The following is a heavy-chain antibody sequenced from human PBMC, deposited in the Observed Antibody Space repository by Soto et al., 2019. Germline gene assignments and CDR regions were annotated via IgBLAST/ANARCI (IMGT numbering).Heavy chain of an antibody. CDR3: PRARVTIIQDPHYGLDV. V-gene: IGHV1-69*02. J-gene: IGHJ6*02. CDR2: VIPLLDMT. Sequence: QVQLVQSGAEVKKPGSSVKVSCKASGGTFRNYPITWVRQAPGQGLEWMGRVIPLLDMTNYAQTFQGRVTITADKSTSTSFMELSSLRSDDTAVYYCPRARVTIIQDPHYGLDVWGQGTTVTVSS. CDR1: GGTFRNYP. D-gene: IGHD3-10*01.